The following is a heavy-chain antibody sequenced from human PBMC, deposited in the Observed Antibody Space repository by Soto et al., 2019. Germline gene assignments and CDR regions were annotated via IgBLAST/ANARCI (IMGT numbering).Heavy chain of an antibody. CDR1: GFTFSSYW. Sequence: DVQLAESGGGLVQPGGSLRLSCAASGFTFSSYWMHWGRQAPGKGLVWVSGIKSDGSKTTYADSVKGRFTISRDNAKNTLYLQMNSLRAEDTAVYYSVAEVTATTLVYWGQGTLVTVSS. V-gene: IGHV3-74*03. CDR2: IKSDGSKT. J-gene: IGHJ4*02. CDR3: VAEVTATTLVY. D-gene: IGHD2-21*02.